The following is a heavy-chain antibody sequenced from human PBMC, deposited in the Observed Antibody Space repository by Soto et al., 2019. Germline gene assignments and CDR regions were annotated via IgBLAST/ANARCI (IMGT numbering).Heavy chain of an antibody. D-gene: IGHD1-26*01. CDR1: GGSISSDD. J-gene: IGHJ6*02. V-gene: IGHV4-59*08. CDR3: ARLVGSYFLDYYGMDV. CDR2: IYYSGST. Sequence: PWETLSLSCTVSGGSISSDDWSWIRQPPGKGLEWIGYIYYSGSTNYNPSLKSRVTISVDTSKNQFSLKLSSVTAADTAVYYCARLVGSYFLDYYGMDVWGQRTTVPVSS.